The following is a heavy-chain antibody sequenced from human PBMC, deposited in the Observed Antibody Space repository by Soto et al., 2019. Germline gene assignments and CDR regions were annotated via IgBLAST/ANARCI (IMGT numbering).Heavy chain of an antibody. V-gene: IGHV4-38-2*02. J-gene: IGHJ4*02. Sequence: TLSLTCAVSGYSIRSGYYWGWIRHPPGRGLEWIGSIYHSGSTYYNPSLKSRVTMSVDTSKNQFSLKLSSVTAADTAVYYCARDDPSIAVNDYWGQETLVTVSS. CDR1: GYSIRSGYY. CDR3: ARDDPSIAVNDY. D-gene: IGHD6-19*01. CDR2: IYHSGST.